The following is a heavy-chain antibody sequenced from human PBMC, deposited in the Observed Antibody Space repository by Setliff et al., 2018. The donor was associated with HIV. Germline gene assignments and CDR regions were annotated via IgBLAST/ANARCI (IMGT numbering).Heavy chain of an antibody. CDR1: GGSISSYY. CDR2: NYTSGRT. D-gene: IGHD3-10*01. CDR3: AREESTEDDGSGSYGPTFPPPLMY. V-gene: IGHV4-4*07. Sequence: SETLSPTCPVSGGSISSYYWSWIRQPAGKGLEWVGRNYTSGRTNYNPSLKSRFTMSVDTSKNQFSLKLSSVTAADTAVYYCAREESTEDDGSGSYGPTFPPPLMYWGKGTLVTVSS. J-gene: IGHJ4*02.